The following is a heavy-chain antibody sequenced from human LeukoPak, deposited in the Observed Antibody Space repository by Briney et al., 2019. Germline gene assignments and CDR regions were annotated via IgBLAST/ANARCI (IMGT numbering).Heavy chain of an antibody. CDR3: AKGRFGELLIGYYFDY. J-gene: IGHJ4*02. Sequence: GGSLRLSCAASGFTFSSSALSWVRQAPGKGLEWVSNISGSGSGGSTYYADSVKGRFTISRDNSKNTLYLQMNSLRAEDTAVYYCAKGRFGELLIGYYFDYWGQGTLVTVSS. D-gene: IGHD3-10*01. CDR1: GFTFSSSA. V-gene: IGHV3-23*01. CDR2: ISGSGSGGST.